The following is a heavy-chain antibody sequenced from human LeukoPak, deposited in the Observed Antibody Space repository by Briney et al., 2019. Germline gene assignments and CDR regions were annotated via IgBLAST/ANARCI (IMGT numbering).Heavy chain of an antibody. CDR1: GFTFSSYG. CDR3: AKDKYYYDSSGPDY. D-gene: IGHD3-22*01. CDR2: IRYDGSNK. Sequence: GGSPRLSCAASGFTFSSYGMHWVRQAPGKGLEWVAFIRYDGSNKYYADSVKGRFTISRDNSKNTLYLQMNSLRAEDTAVYYCAKDKYYYDSSGPDYWGQGTLDTVSS. V-gene: IGHV3-30*02. J-gene: IGHJ4*02.